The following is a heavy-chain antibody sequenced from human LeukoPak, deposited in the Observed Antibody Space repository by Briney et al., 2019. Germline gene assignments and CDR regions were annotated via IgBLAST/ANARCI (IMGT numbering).Heavy chain of an antibody. Sequence: SETLSLTCTVSGGSIRSYYWSWIRQPPGKGLEWIGYIYYSGNTNYNPSLKSRVTISVDTSKNQFSLKLSSVTAADTAVYYCARVAPGITGTSGYFDPWGQGTLVTVSS. V-gene: IGHV4-59*08. CDR3: ARVAPGITGTSGYFDP. CDR2: IYYSGNT. J-gene: IGHJ5*02. D-gene: IGHD1-7*01. CDR1: GGSIRSYY.